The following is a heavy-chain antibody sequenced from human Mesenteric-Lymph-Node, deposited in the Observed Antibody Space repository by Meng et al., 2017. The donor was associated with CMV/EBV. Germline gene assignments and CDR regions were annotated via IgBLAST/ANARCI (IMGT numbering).Heavy chain of an antibody. V-gene: IGHV3-23*01. CDR2: ISGSGGTT. J-gene: IGHJ4*02. CDR1: GFTFGNYA. CDR3: AKHPPGFPYYFDY. Sequence: GGSLRLSCAASGFTFGNYAMSWVRQAPGQGLEWVSAISGSGGTTYYADSVKGRYTISRDTSKNTLYMQMSSLRAEDTAAYYCAKHPPGFPYYFDYWGQGTLVTVSS.